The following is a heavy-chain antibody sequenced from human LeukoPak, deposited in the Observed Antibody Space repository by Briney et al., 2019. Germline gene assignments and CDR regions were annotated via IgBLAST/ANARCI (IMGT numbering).Heavy chain of an antibody. V-gene: IGHV3-7*03. CDR2: IKQDGSEK. J-gene: IGHJ5*02. Sequence: PGGSLRLSCTASGFTFGDYAMSWFRQAPGKGLEWVANIKQDGSEKYYVDSVKGRFTISRDNAKNSLYLQMNSLRAEDTTVYYCAREKNWFDPWGQGTLVTVSS. CDR1: GFTFGDYA. CDR3: AREKNWFDP.